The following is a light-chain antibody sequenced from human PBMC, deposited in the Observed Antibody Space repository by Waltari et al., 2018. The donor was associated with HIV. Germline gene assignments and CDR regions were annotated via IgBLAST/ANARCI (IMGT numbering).Light chain of an antibody. Sequence: EIVLTQSPATLSLSPGESATLSCRASQSVNSYLAWYQQKPGQAPRLLISDASNRASGIPARFSGSGSGTDFTLTISSLEPEDFAVYYCQQRSTSITFGQGTRLDIK. V-gene: IGKV3-11*01. CDR2: DAS. J-gene: IGKJ5*01. CDR3: QQRSTSIT. CDR1: QSVNSY.